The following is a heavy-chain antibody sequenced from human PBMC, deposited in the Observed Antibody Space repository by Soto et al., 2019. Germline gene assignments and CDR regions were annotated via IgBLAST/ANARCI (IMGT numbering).Heavy chain of an antibody. V-gene: IGHV3-74*01. CDR3: VRDLSVTTKFDY. Sequence: EVQLVESGGGLVQPGGSLRLSGAASGFTFSSYWMHWVRQAPGKGLVWVSRINGDGTTTGYADFVKGRFSISRDSAKNTLYLQLNSLRAEDTAVYYCVRDLSVTTKFDYWGQGTLVTVSS. CDR2: INGDGTTT. D-gene: IGHD4-17*01. J-gene: IGHJ4*02. CDR1: GFTFSSYW.